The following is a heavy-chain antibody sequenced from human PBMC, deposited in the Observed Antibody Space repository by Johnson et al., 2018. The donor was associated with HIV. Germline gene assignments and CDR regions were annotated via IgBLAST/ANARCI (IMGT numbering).Heavy chain of an antibody. CDR1: GFTVSSNY. CDR3: ARACRDGYTCDVYDI. J-gene: IGHJ3*02. V-gene: IGHV3-66*01. Sequence: QLVESGGGVVQPGGSLRLSCAASGFTVSSNYMSWVRQAPGKGLEWVSVIYSGGSTYYADSVKGRFTISRDNSKNTLFLQMNSLRAEDTAVFYCARACRDGYTCDVYDIWGQGTMVTVSS. CDR2: IYSGGST. D-gene: IGHD5-24*01.